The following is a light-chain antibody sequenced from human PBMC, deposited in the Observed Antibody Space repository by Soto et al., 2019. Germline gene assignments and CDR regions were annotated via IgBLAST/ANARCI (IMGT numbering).Light chain of an antibody. CDR1: SSDIGAYKY. V-gene: IGLV2-8*01. CDR2: EVS. J-gene: IGLJ1*01. Sequence: QSVLTQPPSASGSPGQSITISCTGSSSDIGAYKYVSWYQQHPGKSPRLMIYEVSKRPPGVPGRFSGSKSGNTASLTVSGLQSEDEADYSCSSYAGNDMYVIGPGPKVTVL. CDR3: SSYAGNDMYV.